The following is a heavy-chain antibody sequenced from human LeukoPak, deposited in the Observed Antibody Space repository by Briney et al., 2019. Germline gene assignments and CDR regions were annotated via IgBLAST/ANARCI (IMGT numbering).Heavy chain of an antibody. CDR2: IYYSGSP. D-gene: IGHD1-1*01. Sequence: SETLSLTCTVSGGSISSYHWSWIRQPPGKGLEWIGSIYYSGSPYYNPPLKSRVTISVDTSKNQFSLRLSSVTAADTAVYCCATWRTAKTGFDYWGQGTLVTVSS. CDR1: GGSISSYH. V-gene: IGHV4-59*05. J-gene: IGHJ4*02. CDR3: ATWRTAKTGFDY.